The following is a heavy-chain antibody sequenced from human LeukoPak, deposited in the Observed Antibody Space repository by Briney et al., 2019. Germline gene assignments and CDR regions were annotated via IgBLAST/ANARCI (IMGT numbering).Heavy chain of an antibody. Sequence: SETLSLTCTVSGGSISSYYWSWIRQPPGKGLEWIGYIYYSGSTNYNPSLKSRVTISVDTSKNQFSLKLSSVTAADTAVYYCARAPLIGYCSSTSCYAGRYGMDVWGQGTRVTVSS. CDR3: ARAPLIGYCSSTSCYAGRYGMDV. V-gene: IGHV4-59*01. CDR2: IYYSGST. CDR1: GGSISSYY. D-gene: IGHD2-2*01. J-gene: IGHJ6*02.